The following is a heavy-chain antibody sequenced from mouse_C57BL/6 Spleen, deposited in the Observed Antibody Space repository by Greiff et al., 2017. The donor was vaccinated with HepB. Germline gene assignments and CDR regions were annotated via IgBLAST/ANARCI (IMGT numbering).Heavy chain of an antibody. V-gene: IGHV1-80*01. CDR3: LTAPAMDY. Sequence: VKLMESGAELVKPGASVKISCKASGYAFSSYWMNWVKQRPGKGLEWIGQIYPGDGDTNYNGKFKGKATLTADKSSSTAYMQLSSLTSEDSAVYFCLTAPAMDYWGQGTSVTVSS. CDR1: GYAFSSYW. D-gene: IGHD4-1*01. J-gene: IGHJ4*01. CDR2: IYPGDGDT.